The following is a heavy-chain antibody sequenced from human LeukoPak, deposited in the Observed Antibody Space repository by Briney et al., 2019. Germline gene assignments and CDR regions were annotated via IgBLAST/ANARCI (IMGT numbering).Heavy chain of an antibody. Sequence: GASVKVSCTACGYTFTGYYMHWVRQAPGQGLEWMGQINPNSGGTDYAQKFQGRVTMTRDTSISTAYMELTRLTSDDTAVYYCARGRASGLDYWGQGTLFTVSS. CDR2: INPNSGGT. D-gene: IGHD6-13*01. CDR3: ARGRASGLDY. CDR1: GYTFTGYY. V-gene: IGHV1-2*06. J-gene: IGHJ4*02.